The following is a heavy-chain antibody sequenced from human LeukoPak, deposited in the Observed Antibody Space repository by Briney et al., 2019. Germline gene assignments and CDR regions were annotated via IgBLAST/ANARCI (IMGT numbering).Heavy chain of an antibody. V-gene: IGHV4-38-2*02. CDR1: GYSSSSGYY. CDR2: IYHSGST. J-gene: IGHJ4*02. D-gene: IGHD3-3*01. Sequence: SETLSLTCTVSGYSSSSGYYWGWIRQPPGKGLEWIGSIYHSGSTYYNPSLKSRVTISVDTSKNQFSLKLSSVTAADTAVYYCVRDFWSGYPFDYWGQGTLVTVSS. CDR3: VRDFWSGYPFDY.